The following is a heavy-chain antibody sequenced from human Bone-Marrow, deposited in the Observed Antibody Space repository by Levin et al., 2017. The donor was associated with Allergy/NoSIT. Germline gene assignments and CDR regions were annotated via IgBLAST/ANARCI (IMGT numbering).Heavy chain of an antibody. CDR3: AKEVLSGIYVFKACDI. V-gene: IGHV3-23*01. D-gene: IGHD1-26*01. CDR1: GFTFSTYA. Sequence: GGSLRLSCVASGFTFSTYAMSWVRQAPGRGLEWVSAFSGGGGTTYYADSVQGRFTISRDTSRNTLYLQMNSLRAEDTAVYYCAKEVLSGIYVFKACDIWGQGTMVTVSS. J-gene: IGHJ3*02. CDR2: FSGGGGTT.